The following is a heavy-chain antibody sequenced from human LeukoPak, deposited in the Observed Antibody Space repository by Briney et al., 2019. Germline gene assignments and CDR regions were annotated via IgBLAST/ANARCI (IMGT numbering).Heavy chain of an antibody. V-gene: IGHV1-46*01. D-gene: IGHD5-18*01. J-gene: IGHJ4*02. CDR2: INPGDAGA. Sequence: ASVKVSCKASGYTFTDYYMHWVRQAPGQGLEWMGIINPGDAGAFYAQKFQGRVTMTRDTSTSTVYMELSSLKSEDTAMYYCARGGAMVTSYFDYWGQGTLVSVSS. CDR3: ARGGAMVTSYFDY. CDR1: GYTFTDYY.